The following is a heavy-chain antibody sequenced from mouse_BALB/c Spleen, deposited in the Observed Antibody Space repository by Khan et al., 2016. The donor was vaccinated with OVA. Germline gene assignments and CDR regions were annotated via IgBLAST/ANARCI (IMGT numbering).Heavy chain of an antibody. J-gene: IGHJ4*01. V-gene: IGHV1S132*01. CDR3: ARRARDDAMDY. Sequence: QVQLQQSGAEVVRPGASVKLSCKTSGYIFTSFWIQWVKQRSGQGLEWIARIYPATGSTYYNEKFKGKATLTADKSSNTVYMHLSSLKSEDSAVYFCARRARDDAMDYWGQGTSVTVSS. CDR1: GYIFTSFW. CDR2: IYPATGST. D-gene: IGHD3-1*01.